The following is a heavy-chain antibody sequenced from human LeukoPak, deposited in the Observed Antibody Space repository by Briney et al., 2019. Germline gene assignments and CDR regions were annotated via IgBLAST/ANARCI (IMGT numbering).Heavy chain of an antibody. V-gene: IGHV4-31*03. CDR2: IYYSGSA. Sequence: SETLSLTCTVSGGSISSGGYYWSWLRQHPGKGLEWIGYIYYSGSAYYNPSLKSRVTISVDTSKNQFSLKLSSVTAADTAVYYCARGEIASSQYYYYYGMDVWGKGTTVTVSS. D-gene: IGHD5-24*01. CDR1: GGSISSGGYY. J-gene: IGHJ6*04. CDR3: ARGEIASSQYYYYYGMDV.